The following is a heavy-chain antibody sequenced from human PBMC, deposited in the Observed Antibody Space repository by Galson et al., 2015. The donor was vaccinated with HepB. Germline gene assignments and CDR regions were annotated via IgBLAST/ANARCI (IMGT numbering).Heavy chain of an antibody. J-gene: IGHJ4*02. Sequence: SVKVSCKASGYTFIDYYIHWVRQAPGQGLEWMGWINPKSGGTKYAQKFQGWVTMTRDTSISTANMELSRLTSDDTAVYYCARSEYSSDGFDYWGQGTQVTVSS. CDR3: ARSEYSSDGFDY. V-gene: IGHV1-2*04. D-gene: IGHD6-25*01. CDR2: INPKSGGT. CDR1: GYTFIDYY.